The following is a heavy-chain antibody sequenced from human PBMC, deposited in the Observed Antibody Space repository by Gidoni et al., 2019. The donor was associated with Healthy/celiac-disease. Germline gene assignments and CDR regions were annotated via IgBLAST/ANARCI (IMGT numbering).Heavy chain of an antibody. CDR3: ARDLRRAGYGSGIRSYYYYGMDV. CDR1: VGSFSTGCHY. J-gene: IGHJ6*02. D-gene: IGHD3-10*01. CDR2: IYYSGST. Sequence: QVQLQESGPGLVKPSQTLSLTCTVSVGSFSTGCHYWSWIRQHPGKGLEWIGYIYYSGSTNYNPSIKSRVTISVDTSKNQFSLKLSSVTAADTAVYYCARDLRRAGYGSGIRSYYYYGMDVWGQGTTVTVSS. V-gene: IGHV4-31*03.